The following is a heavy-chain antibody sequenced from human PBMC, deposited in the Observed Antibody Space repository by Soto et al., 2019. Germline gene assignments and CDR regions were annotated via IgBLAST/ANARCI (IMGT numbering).Heavy chain of an antibody. Sequence: QVQLVESGGGVVQPGRSLRLSCAASGFTFSYYGMHWVRQAPGKGLECVALISSDGSNLFYVDSVKGRFTISRDNSKNTPYLQMNSLRPEDTAVYYCAKNTGGNSYYFDFWGQGTLVTVSS. CDR3: AKNTGGNSYYFDF. J-gene: IGHJ4*02. CDR1: GFTFSYYG. CDR2: ISSDGSNL. D-gene: IGHD2-21*01. V-gene: IGHV3-30*18.